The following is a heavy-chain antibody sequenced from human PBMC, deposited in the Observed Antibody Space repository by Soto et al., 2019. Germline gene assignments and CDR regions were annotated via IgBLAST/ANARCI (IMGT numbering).Heavy chain of an antibody. CDR1: GYSFTSYW. CDR2: IYPGDSDT. Sequence: EVQLVQSGAEVKKPGESLKISCKGSGYSFTSYWIGWVRQMPGKGLEWMGIIYPGDSDTRYSPSVQGQVTFSADKSIRTASQQGSSLNAADNAMYHCARQAGRWLQPCYSFGMGVWGRGTTVTVS. J-gene: IGHJ6*02. D-gene: IGHD5-12*01. V-gene: IGHV5-51*01. CDR3: ARQAGRWLQPCYSFGMGV.